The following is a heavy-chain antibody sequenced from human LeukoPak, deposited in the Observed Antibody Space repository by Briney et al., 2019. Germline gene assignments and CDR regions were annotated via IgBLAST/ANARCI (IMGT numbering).Heavy chain of an antibody. CDR1: GGSFSGYY. J-gene: IGHJ4*02. CDR3: ARHQEVPYGSGSYYYYYFDY. V-gene: IGHV4-34*01. CDR2: INHSGST. Sequence: SETLSLTCAVYGGSFSGYYWSWIRQPPGKGLEWIGEINHSGSTNYNPSLKSRVTISVDTSKNQFSLKLSSVTAADTAVYYCARHQEVPYGSGSYYYYYFDYWGQGTLVTVSS. D-gene: IGHD3-10*01.